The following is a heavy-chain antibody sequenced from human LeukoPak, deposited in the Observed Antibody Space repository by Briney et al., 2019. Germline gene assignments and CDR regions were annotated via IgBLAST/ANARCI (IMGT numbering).Heavy chain of an antibody. Sequence: PSETLSLTCTVSGGSISSYYWSWIGQPPGKGLEWIGYIYYSGSTNYNPSLKSRVTISVETCKNQFSLKLSSVTAADTAVYYCARHGMGANFDYWGQGTLVTVSS. CDR2: IYYSGST. J-gene: IGHJ4*02. V-gene: IGHV4-59*08. CDR1: GGSISSYY. D-gene: IGHD1-26*01. CDR3: ARHGMGANFDY.